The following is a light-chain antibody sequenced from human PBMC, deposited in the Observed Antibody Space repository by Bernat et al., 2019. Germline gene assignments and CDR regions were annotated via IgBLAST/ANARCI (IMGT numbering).Light chain of an antibody. V-gene: IGKV1-9*01. CDR1: QVIGTY. CDR3: QQLNSSPIT. CDR2: GAS. Sequence: DIQLTQSPPFLSASVGDRVTITCRASQVIGTYLAWYQQKPGKAPNLLIYGASTLQTGVPSRFSGSGSGTELTLTISSLQPEDSAAYYCQQLNSSPITFGQGTRLEIK. J-gene: IGKJ5*01.